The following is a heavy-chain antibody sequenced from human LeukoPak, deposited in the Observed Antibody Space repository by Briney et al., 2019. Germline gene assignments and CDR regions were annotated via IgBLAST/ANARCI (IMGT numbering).Heavy chain of an antibody. CDR2: IRHDGSEK. CDR3: ARRAAFGEYFEY. CDR1: GFTFSSYW. D-gene: IGHD3-10*01. J-gene: IGHJ4*02. Sequence: GGSLRLSCAASGFTFSSYWMSWVRQAPGKGLEWVANIRHDGSEKYYVDSVKGRFTISRGNAKNSLYLQMNSLRVEDTAVYYCARRAAFGEYFEYWGQGTLVTVSS. V-gene: IGHV3-7*03.